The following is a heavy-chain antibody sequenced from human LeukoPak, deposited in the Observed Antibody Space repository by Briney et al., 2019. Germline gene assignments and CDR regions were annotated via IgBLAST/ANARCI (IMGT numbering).Heavy chain of an antibody. CDR1: GGSFSGYY. V-gene: IGHV4-34*01. J-gene: IGHJ3*02. CDR2: INHSGST. Sequence: TTSETLSLTCAVYGGSFSGYYWSWIRQPPGKGLEWIGEINHSGSTNYNPSLKSRVTISVDTSKNQFSLKLSSVTAADTAVYYCARPRGNSPFFAFDIWGQGTMVTVSS. D-gene: IGHD4-23*01. CDR3: ARPRGNSPFFAFDI.